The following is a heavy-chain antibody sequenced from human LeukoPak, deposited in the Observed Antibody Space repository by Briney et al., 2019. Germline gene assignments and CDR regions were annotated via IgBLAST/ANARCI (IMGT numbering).Heavy chain of an antibody. D-gene: IGHD4/OR15-4a*01. J-gene: IGHJ4*02. CDR2: IYYSGST. CDR1: GGSISSGDYY. Sequence: NPSETLSLTCTVSGGSISSGDYYWSWIRQPPGKGLKWIGYIYYSGSTYYNPSLKSRVTISVDTSKNQFSLKLSSVTAADTAVYYCARELTNYGPYGYWGQGTLVTVSS. CDR3: ARELTNYGPYGY. V-gene: IGHV4-30-4*01.